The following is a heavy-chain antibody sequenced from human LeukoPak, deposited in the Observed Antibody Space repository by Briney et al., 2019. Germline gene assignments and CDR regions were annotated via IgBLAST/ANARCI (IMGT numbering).Heavy chain of an antibody. CDR1: GYTFTSYG. CDR3: ARGLGPPNWFDP. Sequence: ASVKVSCKASGYTFTSYGISWVRQAPGQGLEWMGWISAYNGNTNYAQKLQGRVTITRDTSASTAYMELRSLRSEDMAVYYCARGLGPPNWFDPWGQGTLVTVSS. V-gene: IGHV1-18*03. CDR2: ISAYNGNT. J-gene: IGHJ5*02. D-gene: IGHD7-27*01.